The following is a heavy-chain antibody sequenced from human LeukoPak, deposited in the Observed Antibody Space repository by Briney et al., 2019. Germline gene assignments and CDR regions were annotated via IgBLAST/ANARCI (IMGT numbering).Heavy chain of an antibody. CDR2: ISSSSTI. CDR3: ARDGGYCSSTSRYTGASDY. V-gene: IGHV3-48*01. J-gene: IGHJ4*02. D-gene: IGHD2-2*02. CDR1: GFTFSSYS. Sequence: GGSLRLSCAASGFTFSSYSMNWVRQTPGKGLEWVSYISSSSTIYYADSVKGRFTISRDNAKNSLYLQMNSLRAEDTAVYYCARDGGYCSSTSRYTGASDYWGQGTLVTVSS.